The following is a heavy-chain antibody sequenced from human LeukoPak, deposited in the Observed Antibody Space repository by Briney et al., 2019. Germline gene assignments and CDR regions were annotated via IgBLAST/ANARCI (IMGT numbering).Heavy chain of an antibody. V-gene: IGHV6-1*01. D-gene: IGHD3-22*01. CDR3: ARDATSGYDSSGYYYDY. Sequence: SRTLSLTCAISGDSVSSNSAAWDWIRQSPSRGLEWLGRTYYRSKWYNDYAVSVKSRITINPDTSKNQFSLQLNSVTPEDTAVYYCARDATSGYDSSGYYYDYWGQGTLVTVSS. CDR1: GDSVSSNSAA. CDR2: TYYRSKWYN. J-gene: IGHJ4*02.